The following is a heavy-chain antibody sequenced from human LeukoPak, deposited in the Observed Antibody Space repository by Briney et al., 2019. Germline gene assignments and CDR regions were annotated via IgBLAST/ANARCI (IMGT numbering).Heavy chain of an antibody. CDR1: GGSISSSTYY. CDR2: IYYSGST. J-gene: IGHJ5*02. Sequence: SETLSLTCTVSGGSISSSTYYWGWIRQPPGKGLEWIGSIYYSGSTYYNPSLKSRVTISVDTSKNQFSLKLSSATAADTAVYYCARGSLDGDYLNWFDPWGQGTLVTVSS. V-gene: IGHV4-39*07. D-gene: IGHD4-17*01. CDR3: ARGSLDGDYLNWFDP.